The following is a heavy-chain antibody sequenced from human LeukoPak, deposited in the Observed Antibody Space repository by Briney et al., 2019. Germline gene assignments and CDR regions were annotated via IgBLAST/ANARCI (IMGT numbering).Heavy chain of an antibody. Sequence: GGSLRLSCAASGFTVSSNYMSWVRQAPGKGLEWVANIKQDGSEKYYVDSVKGRFTISRDNAKNSLYLQINSLRAEDTAVYYCARDGLDYDILTGYYRDFDYWGQGTLVTVSS. J-gene: IGHJ4*02. CDR1: GFTVSSNY. CDR3: ARDGLDYDILTGYYRDFDY. V-gene: IGHV3-7*03. CDR2: IKQDGSEK. D-gene: IGHD3-9*01.